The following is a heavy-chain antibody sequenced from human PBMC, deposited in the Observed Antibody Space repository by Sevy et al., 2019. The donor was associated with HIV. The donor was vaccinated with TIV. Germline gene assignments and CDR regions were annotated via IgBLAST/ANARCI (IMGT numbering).Heavy chain of an antibody. D-gene: IGHD2-15*01. CDR1: GGSISSYY. J-gene: IGHJ4*02. Sequence: SETLSLTCTVSGGSISSYYWSWIRQPPGKGLEWIGYIYYSGRTNYNPSLKSRVTISVDTSKNQFSLKLSSVTAADTAVYYCARGHLEATPFDYWGQGTLVTVSS. V-gene: IGHV4-59*01. CDR2: IYYSGRT. CDR3: ARGHLEATPFDY.